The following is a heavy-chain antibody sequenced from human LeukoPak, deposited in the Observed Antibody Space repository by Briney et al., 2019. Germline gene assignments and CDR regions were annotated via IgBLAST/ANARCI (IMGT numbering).Heavy chain of an antibody. V-gene: IGHV3-15*01. CDR3: TTYRYYYGSTGYSYFDY. J-gene: IGHJ4*02. CDR2: ITNKTSGEAT. Sequence: PWGSLRLSCAASGHTFSNSWMSWVRQAPGKGLEWVARITNKTSGEATDYAAKLSGRLTISRDDSKDTLYLQMDSLETEDTAIYYCTTYRYYYGSTGYSYFDYWGKGIMVTVSS. D-gene: IGHD3-22*01. CDR1: GHTFSNSW.